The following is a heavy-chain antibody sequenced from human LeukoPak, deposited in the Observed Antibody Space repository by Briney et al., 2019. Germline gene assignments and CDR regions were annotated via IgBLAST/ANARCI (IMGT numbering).Heavy chain of an antibody. D-gene: IGHD6-13*01. V-gene: IGHV3-23*01. CDR3: AKGEAAAGTSSWFDP. CDR2: ISGSGGST. J-gene: IGHJ5*02. Sequence: GGSLRLSCAASGFTFSSYAMSWVRQAPGKGLEWVSAISGSGGSTYYADSVKGRFTISRDNSKNTLCLQMNSLRADDTAVYYCAKGEAAAGTSSWFDPWGQGTLVTVSS. CDR1: GFTFSSYA.